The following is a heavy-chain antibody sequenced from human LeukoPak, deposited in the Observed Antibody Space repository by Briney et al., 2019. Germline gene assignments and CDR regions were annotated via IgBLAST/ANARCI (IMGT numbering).Heavy chain of an antibody. J-gene: IGHJ4*02. Sequence: GGSLRLSCAASGFTFSNHDMSWVRQAPGKGLERVSTIGGTARSIFYADSVKGRFTISRDNSKNIVYLQMNSLRAGDTALYYCVTDLETLSPVMGWGQGTLVAVSS. CDR1: GFTFSNHD. D-gene: IGHD3-16*01. CDR3: VTDLETLSPVMG. CDR2: IGGTARSI. V-gene: IGHV3-23*01.